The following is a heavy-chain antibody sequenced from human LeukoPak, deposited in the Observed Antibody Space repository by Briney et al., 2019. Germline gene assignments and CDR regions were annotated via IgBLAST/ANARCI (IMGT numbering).Heavy chain of an antibody. V-gene: IGHV1-69*01. J-gene: IGHJ4*02. Sequence: ASVKVSCKASGGTFSSSSISWVRQAPGQGLEWMGGIIPIFGTANYAQKFQGRVTITADESTRTAYMKLSSLRSEDTAVYYCTSDPTFYSGRYCFDYWGQGTLVTVSS. CDR3: TSDPTFYSGRYCFDY. CDR1: GGTFSSSS. D-gene: IGHD1-26*01. CDR2: IIPIFGTA.